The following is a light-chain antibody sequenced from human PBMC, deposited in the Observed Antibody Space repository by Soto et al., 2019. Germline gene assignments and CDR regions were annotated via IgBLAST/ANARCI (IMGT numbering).Light chain of an antibody. J-gene: IGKJ1*01. CDR1: HSIPRSF. CDR2: GAS. Sequence: EIVLTQSPGTLSLSPGERATLSCRASHSIPRSFLAWYQQRPGQAPRLLISGASSRATGIPDRFSGSGSGTDFPLAISRLEPEDFAVYYCQQYVSSPWTFGQGTKVEIK. CDR3: QQYVSSPWT. V-gene: IGKV3-20*01.